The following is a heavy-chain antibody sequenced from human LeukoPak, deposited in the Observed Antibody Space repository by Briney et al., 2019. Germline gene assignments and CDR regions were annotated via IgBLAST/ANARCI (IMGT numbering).Heavy chain of an antibody. Sequence: VASVNVSCKSSGYTFTCHYMHWLRQAPGQGLEGMGCINPNSGCTKCAQKFRGRVTMTRDTSISTAYVELSRLRSEDTAVYYCARVNQGASAGTVWAKWFDPWGQGTLVTVSS. V-gene: IGHV1-2*02. J-gene: IGHJ5*02. CDR3: ARVNQGASAGTVWAKWFDP. CDR2: INPNSGCT. CDR1: GYTFTCHY. D-gene: IGHD6-13*01.